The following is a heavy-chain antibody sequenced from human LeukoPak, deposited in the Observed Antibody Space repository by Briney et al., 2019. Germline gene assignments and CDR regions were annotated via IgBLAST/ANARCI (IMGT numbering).Heavy chain of an antibody. V-gene: IGHV4-59*01. CDR3: ARGGNSEGWFDH. D-gene: IGHD4-23*01. CDR2: IYKSGNT. CDR1: GGSITSYY. J-gene: IGHJ5*02. Sequence: PSETLSLTCTVSGGSITSYYWSWLRQPPGRGLEWIGYIYKSGNTKYNPSLKSRATISVDTSKNQFSLKMSSVTAADTAVYFCARGGNSEGWFDHWGQGTLVTVSS.